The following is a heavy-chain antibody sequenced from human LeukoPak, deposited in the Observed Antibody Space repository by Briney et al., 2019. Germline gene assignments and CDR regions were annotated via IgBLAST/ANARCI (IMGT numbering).Heavy chain of an antibody. CDR1: GGSFSGYY. Sequence: SETLSLTCAVYGGSFSGYYWTWIRQPPGKGLEWIGEITHSGSTNYNPSLKSRVTISTDTSNHHFSLRLSSVTAADMAVYYCARGPPQTYYEGNGYYYFDYWGKGTLVTVSS. J-gene: IGHJ4*02. D-gene: IGHD3-22*01. CDR3: ARGPPQTYYEGNGYYYFDY. V-gene: IGHV4-34*01. CDR2: ITHSGST.